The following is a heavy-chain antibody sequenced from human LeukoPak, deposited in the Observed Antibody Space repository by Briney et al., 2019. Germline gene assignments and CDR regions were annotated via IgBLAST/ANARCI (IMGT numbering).Heavy chain of an antibody. CDR2: ISSSSSYI. J-gene: IGHJ4*02. CDR3: ARSVQWLVPHDY. CDR1: GFTFSSYS. Sequence: GGSLRLSCAASGFTFSSYSMNWVRQAPGKGLEWVSSISSSSSYIYYADSVKGRFTISRDNAKNSLYLQMNSLRAEDTALYYCARSVQWLVPHDYWGQGTLVTVSS. V-gene: IGHV3-21*04. D-gene: IGHD6-19*01.